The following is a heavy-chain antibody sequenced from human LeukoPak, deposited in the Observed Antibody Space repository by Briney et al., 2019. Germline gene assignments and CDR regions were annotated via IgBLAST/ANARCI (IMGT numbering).Heavy chain of an antibody. D-gene: IGHD3-9*01. V-gene: IGHV4-34*01. CDR3: ARGKLRYFDWASRWFDP. CDR2: INHSGST. Sequence: SETLSLTCTVSGVSISSYYWSWIRQPPGKGLEWIGEINHSGSTNYNPSLKSRVTISVDTSKNQFSLKLSSVTAADTAVYYCARGKLRYFDWASRWFDPWGQGTLVTVSS. J-gene: IGHJ5*02. CDR1: GVSISSYY.